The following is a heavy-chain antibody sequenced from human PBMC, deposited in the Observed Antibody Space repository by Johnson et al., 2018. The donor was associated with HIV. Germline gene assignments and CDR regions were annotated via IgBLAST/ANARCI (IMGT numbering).Heavy chain of an antibody. CDR1: GFTVSSFG. J-gene: IGHJ3*02. CDR3: ARAKGGSYSDEQGAFDI. D-gene: IGHD1-26*01. CDR2: ISYEGRNK. V-gene: IGHV3-30*04. Sequence: VESGGGVVQPGRSLRLSCAAPGFTVSSFGMEWVRQAPGKGLGGVAVISYEGRNKYYADSVKGRFTISRDNSKNTLYLQMNSLRAEDTAVYYCARAKGGSYSDEQGAFDIWGQGTMVTVSS.